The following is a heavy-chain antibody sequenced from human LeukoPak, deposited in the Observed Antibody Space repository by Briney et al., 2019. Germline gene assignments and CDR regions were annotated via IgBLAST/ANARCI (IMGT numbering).Heavy chain of an antibody. CDR1: GFPFSSYG. Sequence: GSLRLSFAASGFPFSSYGMHWVRQAPGKGLEWVAVISYDGSNKYYADSVKGRFTISRDNSKNTLYLQVNSLRAEDTAVYYCAKDQGGGVWFGEYHYYYYGMDVWGQGTTVTVSS. V-gene: IGHV3-30*18. CDR2: ISYDGSNK. J-gene: IGHJ6*02. D-gene: IGHD3-10*01. CDR3: AKDQGGGVWFGEYHYYYYGMDV.